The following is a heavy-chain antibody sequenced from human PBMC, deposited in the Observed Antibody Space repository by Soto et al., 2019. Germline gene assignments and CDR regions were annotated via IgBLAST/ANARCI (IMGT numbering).Heavy chain of an antibody. J-gene: IGHJ3*02. CDR2: INAGNGNT. CDR1: GYTFTSYA. D-gene: IGHD1-1*01. CDR3: ARPRTSPRMTDAFDI. V-gene: IGHV1-3*01. Sequence: ASVKVSCKASGYTFTSYAMHWVRQAPGQRLGWMGWINAGNGNTKYSQKFQGRVTITRDTSASTAYMELSSLRSEDTAVYYCARPRTSPRMTDAFDIWGQGTMVTV.